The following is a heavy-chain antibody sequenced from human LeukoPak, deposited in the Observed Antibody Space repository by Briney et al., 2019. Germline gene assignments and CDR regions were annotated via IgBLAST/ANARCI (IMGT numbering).Heavy chain of an antibody. Sequence: SETLSLTCTVSSASISSYYWSWIRQPPGKGLEWIGYIDYSGSTNYNSSLKSRVTISIDTSKNQFSLKLSSVTAADTAVYYCARHYSSDRFDYWGQGTLVTVSS. CDR2: IDYSGST. V-gene: IGHV4-59*01. CDR3: ARHYSSDRFDY. CDR1: SASISSYY. J-gene: IGHJ4*02. D-gene: IGHD6-19*01.